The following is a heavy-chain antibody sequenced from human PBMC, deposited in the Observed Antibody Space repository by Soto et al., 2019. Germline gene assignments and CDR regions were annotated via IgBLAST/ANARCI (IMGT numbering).Heavy chain of an antibody. CDR3: AKDRRAGGNSAFYFDF. D-gene: IGHD3-16*01. V-gene: IGHV3-11*01. J-gene: IGHJ4*02. CDR1: GFTFSDSY. Sequence: GGSLRLSCAASGFTFSDSYMSWIRQAPGKGLEWISYITFSGNTVYYADSVKGRFTISRDNSHDTLYLQVHSLTAEDTAVYYCAKDRRAGGNSAFYFDFWGQGAQVTVSS. CDR2: ITFSGNTV.